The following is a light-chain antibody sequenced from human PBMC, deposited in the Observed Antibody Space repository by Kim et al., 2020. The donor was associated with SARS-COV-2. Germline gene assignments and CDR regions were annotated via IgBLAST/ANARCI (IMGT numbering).Light chain of an antibody. V-gene: IGKV3-20*01. Sequence: PPGERAPRSCRASQSVSSIYLAWYQQKSGRAPRLLIYGASNRVTGTPDRFSGSGSGTDFTLTISRLEPEDFAVYYCQQYSRSPLTFGGGTKVEI. CDR1: QSVSSIY. CDR2: GAS. J-gene: IGKJ4*01. CDR3: QQYSRSPLT.